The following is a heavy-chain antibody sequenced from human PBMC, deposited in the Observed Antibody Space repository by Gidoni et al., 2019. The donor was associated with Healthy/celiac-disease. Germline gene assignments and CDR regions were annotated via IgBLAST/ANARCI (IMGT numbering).Heavy chain of an antibody. V-gene: IGHV3-9*01. J-gene: IGHJ4*02. CDR3: AKDMGPYYYDSSGYDFDY. Sequence: EVQLVESAGALLQPGRSLRRSCAASGFTFDTYAMHWVRQAPGTGLEGFSGIRWNSGSRGYADSVKGRCTISRDNAKNSLYLQMNSLRAEETALYYCAKDMGPYYYDSSGYDFDYWGQGTLVTVSS. D-gene: IGHD3-22*01. CDR2: IRWNSGSR. CDR1: GFTFDTYA.